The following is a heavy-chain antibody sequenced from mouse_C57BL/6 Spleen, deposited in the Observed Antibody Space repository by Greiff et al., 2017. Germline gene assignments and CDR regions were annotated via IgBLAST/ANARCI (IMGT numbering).Heavy chain of an antibody. CDR1: GFSFNTYA. V-gene: IGHV10-1*01. Sequence: EVQGVESGGGLVQPKGSLKLSCAASGFSFNTYAMNWVRQAPGKGLEWVARIRSKSNNYATYYADSVKDRFTISRDDSESMLYLQMNNLKTEDTAMYYCVRRGYGSSYGYFDVWGTGTTVTVSS. CDR2: IRSKSNNYAT. CDR3: VRRGYGSSYGYFDV. D-gene: IGHD1-1*01. J-gene: IGHJ1*03.